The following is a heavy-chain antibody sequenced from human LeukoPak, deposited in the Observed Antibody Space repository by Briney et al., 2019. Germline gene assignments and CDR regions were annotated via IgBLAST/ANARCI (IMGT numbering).Heavy chain of an antibody. V-gene: IGHV4-38-2*01. J-gene: IGHJ3*02. CDR2: IYHSGST. CDR3: ARHVEEGWDAFDI. Sequence: PSETLSLTCAVSGYSISSGYYWGWIRQPPGKGLEWIGSIYHSGSTYYNPSLKSRVTIPVDTSKNQFSLKLSSVTAADTAVYYCARHVEEGWDAFDIWGQGTVVTVSS. CDR1: GYSISSGYY.